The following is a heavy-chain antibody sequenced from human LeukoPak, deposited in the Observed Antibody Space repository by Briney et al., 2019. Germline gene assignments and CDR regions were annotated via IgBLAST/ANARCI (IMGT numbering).Heavy chain of an antibody. J-gene: IGHJ5*02. CDR1: GGTFSSYA. D-gene: IGHD3-22*01. V-gene: IGHV1-69*04. CDR2: IIPILGIA. CDR3: ARDHRTMIVWDNWFDP. Sequence: ASVKVSCKASGGTFSSYAISWVRQAPGQGLEWMGRIIPILGIANYAQKFQGRVTITADKSTSTAYMELSSLRSEDTAVYYCARDHRTMIVWDNWFDPWGQGTLVTVSS.